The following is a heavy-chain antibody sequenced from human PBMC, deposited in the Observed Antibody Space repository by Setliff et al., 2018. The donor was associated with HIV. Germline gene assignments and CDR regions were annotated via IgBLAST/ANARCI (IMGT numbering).Heavy chain of an antibody. V-gene: IGHV3-9*01. Sequence: PGGSVRLSCAASGFSFNDYAMHWVRQAPGKGLEWVSGITWNSGNIYYADSVKGRFTISRDNAKNSLYLQMNSLRAEDTAVYYCARMWSYYDFWSGYYYWGQGTLVTVSS. D-gene: IGHD3-3*01. CDR3: ARMWSYYDFWSGYYY. CDR2: ITWNSGNI. J-gene: IGHJ4*02. CDR1: GFSFNDYA.